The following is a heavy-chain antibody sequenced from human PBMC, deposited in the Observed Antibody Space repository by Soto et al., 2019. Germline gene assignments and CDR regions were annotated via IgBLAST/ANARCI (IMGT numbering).Heavy chain of an antibody. CDR3: AKDRGGYEWLVQSPHRSNGMDV. J-gene: IGHJ6*02. D-gene: IGHD6-19*01. V-gene: IGHV3-23*01. CDR1: GFSFRSYA. Sequence: EVQLLESGGGLVQPGGSLRLSCAASGFSFRSYAMNWVRQAPGKGLEWVSGLSGSGDNTYYADSVKGRFTVSRDNSRNTLYLNMNTLRAEDTAVYFCAKDRGGYEWLVQSPHRSNGMDVWGQGTTVTVS. CDR2: LSGSGDNT.